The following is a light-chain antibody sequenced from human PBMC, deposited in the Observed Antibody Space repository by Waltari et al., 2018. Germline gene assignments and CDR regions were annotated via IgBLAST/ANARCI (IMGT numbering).Light chain of an antibody. V-gene: IGKV3-15*01. CDR3: HQHNSWPPLS. Sequence: EIVMTQSPATLSVSPGERATLSCRASQSVSRNLAWYQQKPGQAPRLLFYGASTRATGVPARFSGSGSGTDFTLTISGLQSEDYAVYFCHQHNSWPPLSFGGGTKVEIK. J-gene: IGKJ4*01. CDR2: GAS. CDR1: QSVSRN.